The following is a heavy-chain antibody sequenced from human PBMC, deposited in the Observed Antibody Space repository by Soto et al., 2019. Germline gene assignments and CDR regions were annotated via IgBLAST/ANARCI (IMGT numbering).Heavy chain of an antibody. D-gene: IGHD4-17*01. CDR3: AREPDPDYGNWFDP. Sequence: GASVVSCKASGYTFTSYGISWVRQAPGQGLEWMGWISAYNGNTNYAQKLQGRVTMTTDTSTSTAYMELRSLRSDDTAVYYCAREPDPDYGNWFDPWGQGTLVTVSS. J-gene: IGHJ5*02. CDR1: GYTFTSYG. V-gene: IGHV1-18*01. CDR2: ISAYNGNT.